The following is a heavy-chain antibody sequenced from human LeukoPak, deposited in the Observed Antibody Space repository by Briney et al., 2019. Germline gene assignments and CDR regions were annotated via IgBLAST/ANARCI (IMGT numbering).Heavy chain of an antibody. CDR3: ARAAAGGPFDS. CDR1: GGSFSGYY. CDR2: INHSGST. V-gene: IGHV4-34*01. D-gene: IGHD6-13*01. Sequence: SETLSLTCAVYGGSFSGYYWSWIRQPPGKGLEWIGEINHSGSTNYNPSLKSRVTISVDTSKNQFSLKLSSVTAADTAVYYCARAAAGGPFDSWGQGTLVTVSS. J-gene: IGHJ4*02.